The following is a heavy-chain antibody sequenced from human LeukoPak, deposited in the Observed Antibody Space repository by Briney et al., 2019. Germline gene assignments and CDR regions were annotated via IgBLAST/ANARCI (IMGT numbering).Heavy chain of an antibody. CDR3: ARVYYGSGSSSDAFDI. CDR2: INPSGGST. V-gene: IGHV1-46*01. Sequence: ASVKVSCTASGYTFTSYYMHWVRQAPGQGLEWMGIINPSGGSTSYAQKFQGRVTMTRDTSTSTVYMELSSLRSEDTAVYYCARVYYGSGSSSDAFDIWGQGTMVTVSS. CDR1: GYTFTSYY. J-gene: IGHJ3*02. D-gene: IGHD3-10*01.